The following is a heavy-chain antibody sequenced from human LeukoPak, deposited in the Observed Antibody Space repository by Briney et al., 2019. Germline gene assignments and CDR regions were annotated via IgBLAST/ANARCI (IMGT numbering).Heavy chain of an antibody. Sequence: GGSLRLSCAASGFTFSSYNMNWVRQAPGKGLEWVSSISSSSSYIYYADSVKGRFTISRDNAKNSLYLQMNSLRAEDTAVYYCARGAVAGTSEYYFDYWGQGTLVTVSS. J-gene: IGHJ4*02. CDR3: ARGAVAGTSEYYFDY. CDR2: ISSSSSYI. CDR1: GFTFSSYN. V-gene: IGHV3-21*01. D-gene: IGHD6-19*01.